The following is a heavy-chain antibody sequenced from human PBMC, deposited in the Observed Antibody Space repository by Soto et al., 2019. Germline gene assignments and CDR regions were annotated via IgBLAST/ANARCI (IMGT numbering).Heavy chain of an antibody. Sequence: KPSETLSLTCTVSGTSMSGHFWSWMRQPPGKGLEWIGYGYYSGSTLYNPSLKSRVTISLDTSKNHFSLRLNSVTSADTAVYYCARGVYLSLVRTGRLAPWGQGTLVTVSS. CDR2: GYYSGST. D-gene: IGHD3-10*01. J-gene: IGHJ5*02. CDR1: GTSMSGHF. CDR3: ARGVYLSLVRTGRLAP. V-gene: IGHV4-59*11.